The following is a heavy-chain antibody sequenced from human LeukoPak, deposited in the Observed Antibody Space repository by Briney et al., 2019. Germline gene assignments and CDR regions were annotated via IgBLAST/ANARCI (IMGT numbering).Heavy chain of an antibody. J-gene: IGHJ5*02. CDR1: GGSISSSSYY. Sequence: SETLSLTCTVSGGSISSSSYYWGWIRQPPGKGLEWIGSIYYSGSTYYNPSLKSRVTISVDTSKNQFSLKLSSVTAADTAVYYCARADSSGWPFNWFDPWGQGTLVTVSS. CDR3: ARADSSGWPFNWFDP. CDR2: IYYSGST. D-gene: IGHD6-19*01. V-gene: IGHV4-39*07.